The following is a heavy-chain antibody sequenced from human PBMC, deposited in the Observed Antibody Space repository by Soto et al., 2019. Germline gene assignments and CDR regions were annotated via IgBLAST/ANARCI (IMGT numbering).Heavy chain of an antibody. D-gene: IGHD4-4*01. CDR1: GYPFTSYG. J-gene: IGHJ4*02. V-gene: IGHV1-18*04. CDR2: ISAYNGNT. CDR3: ARGGDGYNNYYFDY. Sequence: XSVKVSCKASGYPFTSYGIIWVRQAPGQGLEWMGWISAYNGNTNYAQKLQGRVTMTTDTSTSTAYMELKSLRSDDTAVYYCARGGDGYNNYYFDYWGQGTLVTVSS.